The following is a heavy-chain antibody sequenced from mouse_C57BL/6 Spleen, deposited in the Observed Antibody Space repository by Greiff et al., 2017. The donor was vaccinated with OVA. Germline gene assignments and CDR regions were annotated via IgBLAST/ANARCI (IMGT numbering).Heavy chain of an antibody. J-gene: IGHJ1*03. D-gene: IGHD1-1*01. CDR1: GYTFTSYG. CDR3: ARNYGSSYRWYFDV. CDR2: IYPRSGNT. V-gene: IGHV1-81*01. Sequence: QVQLKESGAELARPGASVKLSCKASGYTFTSYGISWVKQRTGQGLEWIGEIYPRSGNTYYNEKFKGKATLTADKSSSTAYMELRSLTSEDSAVYFCARNYGSSYRWYFDVWGTGTTVTVSS.